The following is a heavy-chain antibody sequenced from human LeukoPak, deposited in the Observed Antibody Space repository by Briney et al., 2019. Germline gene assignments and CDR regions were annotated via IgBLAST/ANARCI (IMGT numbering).Heavy chain of an antibody. CDR3: AKTLVASPGNTGGP. D-gene: IGHD6-6*01. V-gene: IGHV3-11*03. CDR1: GFTFSDCY. Sequence: TGGSLRLSCAASGFTFSDCYMSWFRQAPGKGLEWVSYIGGSGADTNYADSVKGRFTTSRDNAKSSLYLQMNSLRAEDTAVYYCAKTLVASPGNTGGPWGQGTLVTVSS. CDR2: IGGSGADT. J-gene: IGHJ5*02.